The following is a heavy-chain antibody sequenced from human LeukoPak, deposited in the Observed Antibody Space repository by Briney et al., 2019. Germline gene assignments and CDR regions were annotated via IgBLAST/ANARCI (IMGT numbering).Heavy chain of an antibody. CDR1: GHTFTGYY. J-gene: IGHJ3*02. CDR2: INPNSGST. V-gene: IGHV1-2*02. D-gene: IGHD6-13*01. Sequence: GASVKVSCKASGHTFTGYYMHWVRQAPGQGLEWMGWINPNSGSTNYAQKFQGRITMTRDTSISTDYMELSRLRSDDTVVYYCASLTGYSSSWDAFDIWGQGTMVTVSS. CDR3: ASLTGYSSSWDAFDI.